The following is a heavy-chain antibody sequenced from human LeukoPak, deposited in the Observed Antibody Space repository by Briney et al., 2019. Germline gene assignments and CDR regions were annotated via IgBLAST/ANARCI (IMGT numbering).Heavy chain of an antibody. D-gene: IGHD2-15*01. Sequence: PGGSLRLSCAASGFTFSSYAMHWVRQAPGKGLEWVSGISWNSGSIGYADSVKGRFTISRDNAKNSLYLQMNSLRAEDTALYYCAKDKMPTLGGGRGLIDYWGQGTLVTVSS. CDR1: GFTFSSYA. V-gene: IGHV3-9*01. CDR2: ISWNSGSI. J-gene: IGHJ4*02. CDR3: AKDKMPTLGGGRGLIDY.